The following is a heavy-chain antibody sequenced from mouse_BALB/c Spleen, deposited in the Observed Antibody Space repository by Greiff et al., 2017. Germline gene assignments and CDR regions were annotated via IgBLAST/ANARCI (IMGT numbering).Heavy chain of an antibody. D-gene: IGHD2-14*01. Sequence: EVMLVESGGGLVKPGGSLKLSCAASGFTFSSYTMSWVRQTPEKRLEWVATISSGGSYTYYPDSVKGRFTISRDNAKNTLYLQMSSLKSEDTAMYYCTRVASTTGYFDYWGQGTLVTVSA. CDR2: ISSGGSYT. CDR3: TRVASTTGYFDY. V-gene: IGHV5-6-4*01. J-gene: IGHJ3*01. CDR1: GFTFSSYT.